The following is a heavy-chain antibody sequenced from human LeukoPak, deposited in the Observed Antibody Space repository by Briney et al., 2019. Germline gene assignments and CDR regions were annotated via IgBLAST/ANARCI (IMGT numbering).Heavy chain of an antibody. CDR2: IWYDGSNK. J-gene: IGHJ4*02. Sequence: GGSLRLSCAASGFTFSSYGMHWVRQAPGKGLEWVAVIWYDGSNKYYADSVKGRFTISRDNSKNTLYLQMNSLRAEDTAVYYCAREPSNYYDSSGYFDYWGQGTLVTVSS. CDR1: GFTFSSYG. D-gene: IGHD3-22*01. V-gene: IGHV3-33*01. CDR3: AREPSNYYDSSGYFDY.